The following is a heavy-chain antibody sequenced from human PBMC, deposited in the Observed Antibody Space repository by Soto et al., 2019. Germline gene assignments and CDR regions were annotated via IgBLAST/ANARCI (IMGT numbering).Heavy chain of an antibody. D-gene: IGHD3-3*01. V-gene: IGHV1-2*04. CDR1: RDTFTGYS. J-gene: IGHJ6*02. Sequence: ASVEGTCEARRDTFTGYSIHSLRQAPGQGLEWMGWINPNSGGTNYAQKFQGWVTMTRDTSISTAYMELSRLRSDDKAVYYCARSYYDFWSGYSGGYYSGTEVWGQGTTVTGFS. CDR3: ARSYYDFWSGYSGGYYSGTEV. CDR2: INPNSGGT.